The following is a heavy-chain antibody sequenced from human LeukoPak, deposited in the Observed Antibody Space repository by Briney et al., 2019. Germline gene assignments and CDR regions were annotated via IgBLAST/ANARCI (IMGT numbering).Heavy chain of an antibody. Sequence: TSVKVSCKASGFTFTSSAMQWVRQARGQRLEWIGWIVVGSGNTNYAQKFQERVTITRDMSTSTAYMELSSLRSEDTAVYYCAANLKGYCTYGVCGFDYWGQGTLVTVSS. CDR3: AANLKGYCTYGVCGFDY. CDR2: IVVGSGNT. J-gene: IGHJ4*02. CDR1: GFTFTSSA. D-gene: IGHD2-8*01. V-gene: IGHV1-58*02.